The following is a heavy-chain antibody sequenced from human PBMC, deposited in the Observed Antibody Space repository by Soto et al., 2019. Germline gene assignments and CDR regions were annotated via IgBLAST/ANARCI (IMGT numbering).Heavy chain of an antibody. J-gene: IGHJ4*02. CDR3: VRDSDSVADMTHGDF. Sequence: PGGSLRLSCAASGFTFSSYAMSWVRQAPGKGLEWVSAISGSGGSTYYADSVKGRFTISRDNSKNILYLQMNSLRDEDTAVYFCVRDSDSVADMTHGDFWGRGTLVTVSS. D-gene: IGHD2-21*01. CDR1: GFTFSSYA. CDR2: ISGSGGST. V-gene: IGHV3-23*01.